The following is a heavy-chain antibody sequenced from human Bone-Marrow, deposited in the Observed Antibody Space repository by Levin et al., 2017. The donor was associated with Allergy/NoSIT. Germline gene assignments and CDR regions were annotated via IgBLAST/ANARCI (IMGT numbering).Heavy chain of an antibody. CDR1: GYSFTTYW. CDR2: IYPDDSET. J-gene: IGHJ4*02. V-gene: IGHV5-51*01. D-gene: IGHD3-9*01. Sequence: KVSCYVSGYSFTTYWIGWVRQMPGKGLEWMGIIYPDDSETRYHPSFQGQVTISADKSVRTAYLQWSSLKASDTAIYYCARLSPDILTGYYNDYWGQGTLVTVSS. CDR3: ARLSPDILTGYYNDY.